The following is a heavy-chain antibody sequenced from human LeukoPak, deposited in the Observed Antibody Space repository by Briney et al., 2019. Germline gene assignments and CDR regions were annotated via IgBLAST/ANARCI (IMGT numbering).Heavy chain of an antibody. D-gene: IGHD5/OR15-5a*01. CDR2: ITPDGSGT. Sequence: EPGGSLRLSCAASGFTFSSYWIHWVRQAPGKGLVWVSCITPDGSGTNYAASVKGRFTISRDNAKNTLFLQMSSLRAEDTAVYYCARVRSPDIVSAFDIWGQGTMVTVSS. CDR1: GFTFSSYW. J-gene: IGHJ3*02. V-gene: IGHV3-74*01. CDR3: ARVRSPDIVSAFDI.